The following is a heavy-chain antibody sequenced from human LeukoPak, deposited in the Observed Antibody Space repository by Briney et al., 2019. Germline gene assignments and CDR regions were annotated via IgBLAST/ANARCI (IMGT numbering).Heavy chain of an antibody. CDR3: AGDIIKDY. Sequence: GGSLRLSCAASGFIFNTYWMSWVRQAPGKGLEWVANIKQDGSEKYYVDSVKGRFTISRDNAKNSLYLQMNSLRAEDTAVYYCAGDIIKDYWGQGTLVTVSS. V-gene: IGHV3-7*04. CDR1: GFIFNTYW. CDR2: IKQDGSEK. J-gene: IGHJ4*02.